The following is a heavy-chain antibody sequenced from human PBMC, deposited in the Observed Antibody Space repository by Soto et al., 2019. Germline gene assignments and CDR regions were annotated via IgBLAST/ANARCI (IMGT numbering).Heavy chain of an antibody. V-gene: IGHV1-46*03. D-gene: IGHD4-17*01. CDR2: IKPSGGSI. CDR1: GYTFTNYY. Sequence: QVQLVQSGAEVKKSGASVKVSCKASGYTFTNYYLHWVRQAPGQGLEWMGMIKPSGGSITYAQKFQGRGTMTSDTSTNTVYMELSSLRSEDTAVYYCARDLLYFGETHNWFDPWGQGTLVTVSS. CDR3: ARDLLYFGETHNWFDP. J-gene: IGHJ5*02.